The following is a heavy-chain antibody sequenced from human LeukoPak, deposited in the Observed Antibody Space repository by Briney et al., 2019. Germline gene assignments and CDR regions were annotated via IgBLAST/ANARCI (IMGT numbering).Heavy chain of an antibody. CDR1: GGSISGYF. Sequence: PSETLSLTCTVSGGSISGYFWTWIRQPPGKGLEWIGYIYYSGSTKYNPSLKSRVTFSVDTSKNQFSLKLSSVTAADTAVYYCARDQFWGQGTMVTVSS. J-gene: IGHJ3*01. CDR3: ARDQF. CDR2: IYYSGST. V-gene: IGHV4-59*12.